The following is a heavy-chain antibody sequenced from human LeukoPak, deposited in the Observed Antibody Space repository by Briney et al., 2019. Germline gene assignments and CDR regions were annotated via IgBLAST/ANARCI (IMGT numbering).Heavy chain of an antibody. V-gene: IGHV4-59*01. CDR1: GGSISSYY. CDR3: ARTTEGGYTYDYFYYYYMDV. D-gene: IGHD5-18*01. CDR2: IYYSGST. J-gene: IGHJ6*03. Sequence: SETLSLTCTVSGGSISSYYWSWIRQPPGKGLEWIGYIYYSGSTNYNPSLKSRVTISVDTTKNQFSLKLSSVTAADTAVYYCARTTEGGYTYDYFYYYYMDVWGKGTTVTISS.